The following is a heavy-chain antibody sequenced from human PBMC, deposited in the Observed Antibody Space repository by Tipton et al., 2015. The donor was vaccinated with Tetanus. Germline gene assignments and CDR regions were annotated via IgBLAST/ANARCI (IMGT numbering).Heavy chain of an antibody. CDR2: IDYSGNT. Sequence: TLSLTCTVSGGSMSSNYWSWIRQPPGKGPEWLGHIDYSGNTNYNSSLKGRATISLNTPKNQFSLKLSSVTAADTAVYYCARIRQVGKPGPFFDYWGQGTLVTVSS. CDR3: ARIRQVGKPGPFFDY. CDR1: GGSMSSNY. D-gene: IGHD7-27*01. J-gene: IGHJ4*02. V-gene: IGHV4-59*01.